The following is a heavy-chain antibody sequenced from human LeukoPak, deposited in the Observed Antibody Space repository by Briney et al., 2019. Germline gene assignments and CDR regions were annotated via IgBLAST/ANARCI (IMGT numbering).Heavy chain of an antibody. Sequence: SETLSLTCAVYGGSFSGYYWSWIRQPPGKGLEWIGEINHSGSTNYNPSLKSRVTISVDTSKNQFSLKLSSVTAADTAVYYCARGRRYSGYDWLGFLFDPWGQGTLVTVSS. CDR1: GGSFSGYY. CDR2: INHSGST. V-gene: IGHV4-34*01. D-gene: IGHD5-12*01. J-gene: IGHJ5*02. CDR3: ARGRRYSGYDWLGFLFDP.